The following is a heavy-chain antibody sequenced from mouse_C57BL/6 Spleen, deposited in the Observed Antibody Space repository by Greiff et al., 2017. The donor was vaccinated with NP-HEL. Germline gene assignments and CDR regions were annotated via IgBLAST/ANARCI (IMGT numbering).Heavy chain of an antibody. CDR2: IYPRSGNT. CDR1: GYTFTSYG. J-gene: IGHJ3*01. Sequence: QVQLKQSGAELARPGASVKLSCKASGYTFTSYGISWVKQRTGQGLEWIGEIYPRSGNTYYNEKFKGKATLTADKSSSTAYMELRSLTSEDSAVYFCARDYGSSLWFAYWGQGTLVTVSA. V-gene: IGHV1-81*01. D-gene: IGHD1-1*01. CDR3: ARDYGSSLWFAY.